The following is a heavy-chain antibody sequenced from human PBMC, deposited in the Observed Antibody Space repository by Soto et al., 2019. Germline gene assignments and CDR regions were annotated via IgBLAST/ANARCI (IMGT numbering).Heavy chain of an antibody. Sequence: PSETLSLTCTVSGGSISSSSYYWGWIRQPPGKGLEWIGSIYYSGSTYYNPSLKSRVTISVDTSKNQFSLKLSSVTAADTAVYNCARQKLRPLDYGMDVWGQGTTVTVSS. CDR1: GGSISSSSYY. J-gene: IGHJ6*02. CDR3: ARQKLRPLDYGMDV. V-gene: IGHV4-39*01. D-gene: IGHD4-17*01. CDR2: IYYSGST.